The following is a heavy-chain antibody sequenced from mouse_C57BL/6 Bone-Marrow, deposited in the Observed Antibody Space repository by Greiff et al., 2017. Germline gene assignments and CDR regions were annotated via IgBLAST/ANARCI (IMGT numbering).Heavy chain of an antibody. D-gene: IGHD1-1*02. CDR1: GFNFKDDC. V-gene: IGHV14-4*01. CDR2: IDPENGDT. Sequence: VQLQQSGAELVRPGASVKLSCTASGFNFKDDCMHWVKQRPEQGLEWIGWIDPENGDTEYASKFQGKATITADTSSNTAYLQLSSLTSGDTAVYFCTTYMDWRWFAYWGQRTLVTVSA. J-gene: IGHJ3*01. CDR3: TTYMDWRWFAY.